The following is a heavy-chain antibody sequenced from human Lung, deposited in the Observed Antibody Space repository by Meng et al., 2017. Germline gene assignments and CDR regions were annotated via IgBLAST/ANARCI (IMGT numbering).Heavy chain of an antibody. J-gene: IGHJ4*02. CDR3: ARRVHDGRHYHYFDY. D-gene: IGHD3-16*01. Sequence: QLQLQKSGPGLVKPSETRSLTCTVSGGSFSSSSNYWDWIRQPPGKRLEWIGSIYYSGATYYNPSLKSRVTMSVDSSKNQFSLRLSSVTAADAAVFYCARRVHDGRHYHYFDYWGQGALVTVSS. CDR2: IYYSGAT. CDR1: GGSFSSSSNY. V-gene: IGHV4-39*01.